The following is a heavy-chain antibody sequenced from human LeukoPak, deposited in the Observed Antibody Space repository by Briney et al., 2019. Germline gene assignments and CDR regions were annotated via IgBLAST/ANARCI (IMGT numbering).Heavy chain of an antibody. V-gene: IGHV3-9*01. CDR1: GFTFYDYA. D-gene: IGHD1-1*01. CDR2: ISWNSGSI. J-gene: IGHJ4*02. Sequence: SLRLSCAASGFTFYDYAMHWVRQAPGKGLEWVSGISWNSGSIGYADSVKGRFTISRDNAKNSLYLQMNSLRAEDTALYYCAKGFRYSPNWCFDYWGQGTLVTVSS. CDR3: AKGFRYSPNWCFDY.